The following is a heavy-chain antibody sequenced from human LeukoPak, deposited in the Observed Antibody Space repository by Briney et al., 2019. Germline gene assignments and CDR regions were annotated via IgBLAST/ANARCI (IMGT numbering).Heavy chain of an antibody. Sequence: SETLSLTCTVSGGSISSYYRSWIRQPPGKGLEWIGYIYYSGSTNYNPSLKSRVTISVDTSKNQFSLKLSSVTAADTAVYYCARGVGPSYYYDSSGYALDYWGQGTLVTVSS. CDR2: IYYSGST. J-gene: IGHJ4*02. CDR3: ARGVGPSYYYDSSGYALDY. CDR1: GGSISSYY. V-gene: IGHV4-59*01. D-gene: IGHD3-22*01.